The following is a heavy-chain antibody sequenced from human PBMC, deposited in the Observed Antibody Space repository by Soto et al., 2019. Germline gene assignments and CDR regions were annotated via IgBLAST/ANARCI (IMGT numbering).Heavy chain of an antibody. CDR2: INSDGSST. J-gene: IGHJ6*02. V-gene: IGHV3-74*01. Sequence: LRLSCAASGFTFSGSWMHWVRQGPGKGLVWVSRINSDGSSTSYADSVKGRFTISRDNAKNTLYLQMNSLRAEDTALYYCARGHYYGMDVWGQGTTVTVSS. CDR1: GFTFSGSW. CDR3: ARGHYYGMDV.